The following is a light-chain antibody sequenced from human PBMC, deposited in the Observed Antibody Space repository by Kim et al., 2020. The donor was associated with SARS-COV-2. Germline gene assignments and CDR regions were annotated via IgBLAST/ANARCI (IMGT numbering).Light chain of an antibody. V-gene: IGLV3-19*01. CDR3: NSRDSNDNVV. Sequence: VALGQTVRITCQGDSLRSYYATWYQQKPGQAPILVIYGKNNRPSGIPDRFSGSSSGNTASLTITGAQAKDEADYYCNSRDSNDNVVFGGGTSLTVL. CDR1: SLRSYY. J-gene: IGLJ2*01. CDR2: GKN.